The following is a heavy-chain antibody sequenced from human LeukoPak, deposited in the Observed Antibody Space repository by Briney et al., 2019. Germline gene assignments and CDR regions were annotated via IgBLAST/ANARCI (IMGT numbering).Heavy chain of an antibody. D-gene: IGHD5-24*01. J-gene: IGHJ4*02. CDR3: AKFEGRDGYSLFDF. CDR2: VTYSGGSS. Sequence: GGSLRLSCAVSGFSFSNYAMSWVRQAPGKGLEWVSGVTYSGGSSYYPDSVKGRFTISRDNSKNTLYLQMNSLRAEDTAVYYCAKFEGRDGYSLFDFWGQGTLVTVSS. CDR1: GFSFSNYA. V-gene: IGHV3-23*01.